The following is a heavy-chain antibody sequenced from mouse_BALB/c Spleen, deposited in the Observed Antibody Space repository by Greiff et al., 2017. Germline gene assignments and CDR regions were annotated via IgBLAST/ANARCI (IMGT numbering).Heavy chain of an antibody. CDR1: GFTFSSYT. D-gene: IGHD2-4*01. Sequence: EVKLVESGGGLVQPGGSLKLSCAASGFTFSSYTMSWVRQTPEKRLEWVAYISNGGGSTYYPDTVKGRFTISRDNAKNTLYLQMSSLKSEDTAMYYCARSTMITTRGWYFDVWGAGTTVTVSS. CDR2: ISNGGGST. J-gene: IGHJ1*01. V-gene: IGHV5-12-2*01. CDR3: ARSTMITTRGWYFDV.